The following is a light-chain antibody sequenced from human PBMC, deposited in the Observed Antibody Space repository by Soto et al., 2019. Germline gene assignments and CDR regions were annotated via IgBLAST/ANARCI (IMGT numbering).Light chain of an antibody. J-gene: IGKJ1*01. Sequence: EILLTHSPRTLSLSPGERATLSCRASQSVRSSLAWYKQKPGQAPRLLIYGASSRATGIPDSLSGSASGPEFTLTISRLEPEDFAVYYCQQYGSSGTFGQGAQVDIK. CDR3: QQYGSSGT. V-gene: IGKV3-20*01. CDR1: QSVRSS. CDR2: GAS.